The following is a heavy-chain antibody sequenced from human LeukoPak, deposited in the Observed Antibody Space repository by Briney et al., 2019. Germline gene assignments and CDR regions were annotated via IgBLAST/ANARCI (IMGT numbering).Heavy chain of an antibody. CDR3: ARKDSRGWNFDN. J-gene: IGHJ4*02. V-gene: IGHV4-59*08. CDR2: IYNSGST. D-gene: IGHD6-19*01. CDR1: GASISSYY. Sequence: SETLSLTCTVSGASISSYYWSWIRQPPGKRLEWIGNIYNSGSTNYNPSLKSRVTISVDTSKSQFSLKVTSVTAADTAVYYCARKDSRGWNFDNWGQGTLVTVSS.